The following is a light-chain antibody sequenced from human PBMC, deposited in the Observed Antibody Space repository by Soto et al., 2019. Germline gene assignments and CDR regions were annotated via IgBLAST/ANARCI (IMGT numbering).Light chain of an antibody. CDR3: QQSYNTPIT. CDR1: QNIRYY. Sequence: DIQMTQSPSSLSASVGDRFTITCRSSQNIRYYLNWYQQRPGKSPKLLLYAASSLQSGVPSRFSGSGSGTDFTLTISNLQPDDFATYYCQQSYNTPITFGQGTRLEI. CDR2: AAS. J-gene: IGKJ5*01. V-gene: IGKV1-39*01.